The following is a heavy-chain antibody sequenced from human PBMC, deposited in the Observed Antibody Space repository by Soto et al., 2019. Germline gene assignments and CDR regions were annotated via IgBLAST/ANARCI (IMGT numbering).Heavy chain of an antibody. Sequence: AASVKVSCKASGYTFTSYGISWVRQAPGQGLEWMGWISAYNGNTNYAQKLQGRVTMTTDTSTSTAYMELRSLRSDDTAVYYCARDGIAAAGTTPFDYWGQGTLVTVSS. D-gene: IGHD6-13*01. CDR1: GYTFTSYG. CDR3: ARDGIAAAGTTPFDY. J-gene: IGHJ4*02. V-gene: IGHV1-18*01. CDR2: ISAYNGNT.